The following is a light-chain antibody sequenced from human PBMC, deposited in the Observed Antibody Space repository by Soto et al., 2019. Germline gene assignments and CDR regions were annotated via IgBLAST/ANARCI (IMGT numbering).Light chain of an antibody. J-gene: IGLJ3*02. Sequence: QSALTQPASGSGYPGQSITISCTGTSSDVGGYNYVSWYQQHPGKAPKLMIYDVSNRPSGVSNRFSGSKSGNTASLTISGLQAEDEADYYCSSYTSSSTWVFGGGTQLTVL. CDR2: DVS. CDR1: SSDVGGYNY. CDR3: SSYTSSSTWV. V-gene: IGLV2-14*01.